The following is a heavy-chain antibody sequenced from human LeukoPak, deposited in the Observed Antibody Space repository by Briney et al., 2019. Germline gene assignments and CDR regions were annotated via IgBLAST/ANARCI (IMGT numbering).Heavy chain of an antibody. Sequence: PGGSLRLSCAATGLSVSSNFMSWVRQAPGKGLEWVSVIYGGGSTYYADSVKGRFTISRDTPKNTLYLQMNSLRAEDTAVYYCARADTYYYDSSGYYYHYWGQGTLVTVSS. D-gene: IGHD3-22*01. J-gene: IGHJ4*02. CDR1: GLSVSSNF. V-gene: IGHV3-53*01. CDR3: ARADTYYYDSSGYYYHY. CDR2: IYGGGST.